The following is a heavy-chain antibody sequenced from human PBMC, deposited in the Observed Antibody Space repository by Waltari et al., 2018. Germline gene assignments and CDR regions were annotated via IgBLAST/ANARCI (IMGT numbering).Heavy chain of an antibody. D-gene: IGHD2-15*01. Sequence: QVQLQESGPGLVKPSETLSLTCTVPGGSISSYYWSWIRQPAGKGLEWIGRIYTSGSTNYNPSLKSRVTMSVDTSKNQFSLKLSSVTAADTAVYYCARGVVVAATGYYFDYWGQGTLVTVSS. V-gene: IGHV4-4*07. CDR1: GGSISSYY. CDR3: ARGVVVAATGYYFDY. CDR2: IYTSGST. J-gene: IGHJ4*02.